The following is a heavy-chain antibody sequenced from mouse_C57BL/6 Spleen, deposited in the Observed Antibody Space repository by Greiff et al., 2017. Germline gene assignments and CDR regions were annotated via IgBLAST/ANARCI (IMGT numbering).Heavy chain of an antibody. CDR3: ARSSYGSSSWFAY. CDR1: GYTFTSYW. CDR2: IHPNSGST. D-gene: IGHD1-1*01. Sequence: QVQLQQSGAELVKPGASVKLSCKASGYTFTSYWMHWVKQRPGQGLEWIGMIHPNSGSTNYNEKFKSKATLTVDKSSSTAYMQLSSLTSEDSAVYYCARSSYGSSSWFAYWGQGTLVTVSA. J-gene: IGHJ3*01. V-gene: IGHV1-64*01.